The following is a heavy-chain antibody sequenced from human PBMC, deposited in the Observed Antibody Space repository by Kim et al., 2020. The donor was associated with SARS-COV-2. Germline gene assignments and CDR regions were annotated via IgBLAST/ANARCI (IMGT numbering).Heavy chain of an antibody. V-gene: IGHV1-18*01. CDR1: GYTFTSYG. CDR2: ISAYNGNT. CDR3: ARDGEVYDCWSGYYTEFTVDD. Sequence: ASVKVSCKASGYTFTSYGISWVRQAPGQGLEWMGWISAYNGNTNYAQKLQGRVTMTTDTSTSTAYMELRSLRSDDTAVYYCARDGEVYDCWSGYYTEFTVDDWGQGTTVTDSS. J-gene: IGHJ6*02. D-gene: IGHD3-3*01.